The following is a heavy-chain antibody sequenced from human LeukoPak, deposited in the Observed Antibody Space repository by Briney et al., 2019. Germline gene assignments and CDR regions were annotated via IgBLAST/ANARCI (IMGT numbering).Heavy chain of an antibody. CDR2: TRNKANSYTT. V-gene: IGHV3-72*01. D-gene: IGHD4-11*01. CDR3: AGVAVQQYYFDH. J-gene: IGHJ4*02. CDR1: GFTLSDHY. Sequence: GGSLRLSCAASGFTLSDHYMDWVRQAPGKGLEWVGRTRNKANSYTTGYAASVKGRFTISRDESKNSLYLQMNSLKTEDTAVYYCAGVAVQQYYFDHWGQGTLVTVSS.